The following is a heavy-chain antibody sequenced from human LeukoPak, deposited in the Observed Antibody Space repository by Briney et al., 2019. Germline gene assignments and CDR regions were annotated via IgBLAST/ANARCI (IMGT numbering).Heavy chain of an antibody. CDR3: ARGFTRLVGAPSSFDY. J-gene: IGHJ4*02. D-gene: IGHD1-26*01. Sequence: SETLSLTCAVYGGSFSGYYWSWIRQPPGKGLEWIGEINHSGSTNYNPSLKSRVTISVDTSKNQFSLKLSSVTAADTAVCYCARGFTRLVGAPSSFDYWGQGTLVTVSS. CDR2: INHSGST. CDR1: GGSFSGYY. V-gene: IGHV4-34*01.